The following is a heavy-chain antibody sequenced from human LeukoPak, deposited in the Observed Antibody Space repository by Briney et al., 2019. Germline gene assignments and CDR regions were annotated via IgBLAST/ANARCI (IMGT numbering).Heavy chain of an antibody. D-gene: IGHD3-10*01. CDR1: GGSVSNYY. J-gene: IGHJ5*02. V-gene: IGHV4-34*01. CDR2: INHSGST. CDR3: ARRGRGFALYNWFDP. Sequence: PSETLSLTCTVSGGSVSNYYWSWIRQPPGKGLEWIGEINHSGSTNYNPSLKSRVTISVDTSKNQFSLKLSSVTAADTAVYYCARRGRGFALYNWFDPWGQGTLVTVSS.